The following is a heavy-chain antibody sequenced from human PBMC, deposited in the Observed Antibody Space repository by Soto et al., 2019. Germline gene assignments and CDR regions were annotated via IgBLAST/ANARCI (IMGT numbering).Heavy chain of an antibody. D-gene: IGHD3-10*01. J-gene: IGHJ5*02. V-gene: IGHV2-5*02. CDR2: IYWDDDK. Sequence: QITLKESGPTLVKPTQTLTLTCTFSGFSLTTRGVGVGWIRQPPGKALECLALIYWDDDKRYSPSLQSRLSINKDTSKDQVVLTMTNMDPVDTATYYCAHIPSYYQYDWFDPWGQGTLVSVSS. CDR3: AHIPSYYQYDWFDP. CDR1: GFSLTTRGVG.